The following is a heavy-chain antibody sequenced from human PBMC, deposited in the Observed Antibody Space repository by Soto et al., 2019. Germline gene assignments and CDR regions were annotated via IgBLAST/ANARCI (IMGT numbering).Heavy chain of an antibody. D-gene: IGHD2-8*01. CDR2: ISSSSSTI. J-gene: IGHJ5*02. Sequence: GGSLRLSCAASGFTFSSYSMNWVRQAPGKGLEWVSYISSSSSTIYYADSVKGRFTISRDNAKNSLYLQMNSLRAEDTAVYYCAREGYPALVVYATGDWFDPWGQGTLVTVSS. CDR1: GFTFSSYS. V-gene: IGHV3-48*01. CDR3: AREGYPALVVYATGDWFDP.